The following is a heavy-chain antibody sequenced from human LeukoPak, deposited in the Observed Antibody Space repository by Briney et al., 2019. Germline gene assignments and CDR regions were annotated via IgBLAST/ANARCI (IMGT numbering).Heavy chain of an antibody. CDR2: TSGSGGST. Sequence: GGSLRLSCAASGFTFSSYAMSWIRQAPVKGLEWVSATSGSGGSTYYADSVKGRFTISRDNSKNTLYLQMNSLRAEDTAVYYCAKTSTMTVVVWAFDIWGQGTMVTVSS. V-gene: IGHV3-23*01. CDR1: GFTFSSYA. J-gene: IGHJ3*02. D-gene: IGHD3-22*01. CDR3: AKTSTMTVVVWAFDI.